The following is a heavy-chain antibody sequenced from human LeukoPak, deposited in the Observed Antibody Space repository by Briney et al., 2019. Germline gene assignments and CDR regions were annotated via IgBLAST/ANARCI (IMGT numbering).Heavy chain of an antibody. D-gene: IGHD6-19*01. CDR1: GFTFSSYA. J-gene: IGHJ4*02. V-gene: IGHV3-23*01. CDR2: ISGSGGST. Sequence: GGSLRLSCAASGFTFSSYAMSWVRQAPGKGLEWVSAISGSGGSTSYADSVKGRFTISRDNSKNTLYLQMNSLRAEDTAVYYCAKARYSSGWRTPPYYFDYWGQGTLVTVSS. CDR3: AKARYSSGWRTPPYYFDY.